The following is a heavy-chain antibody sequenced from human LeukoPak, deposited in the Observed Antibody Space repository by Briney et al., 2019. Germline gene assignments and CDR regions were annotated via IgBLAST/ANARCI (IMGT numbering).Heavy chain of an antibody. D-gene: IGHD6-19*01. CDR3: ARVPRRGWDGLDY. Sequence: QPGGSLRLSCAASGFTFSSYGMHWVREAPGKGLEWVAFIRNDGSNKYYADSVKGRFTISRDNSKDTLYLQMNSLRAEDTAIYYCARVPRRGWDGLDYWGEGTLVTVSS. CDR1: GFTFSSYG. V-gene: IGHV3-30*02. CDR2: IRNDGSNK. J-gene: IGHJ4*02.